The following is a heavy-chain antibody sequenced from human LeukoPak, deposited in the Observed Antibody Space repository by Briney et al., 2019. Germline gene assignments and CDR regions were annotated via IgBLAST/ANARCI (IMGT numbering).Heavy chain of an antibody. CDR3: ARANTIFGVVINGDYFDY. D-gene: IGHD3-3*01. V-gene: IGHV4-34*01. J-gene: IGHJ4*02. Sequence: PSETLSLTCAVYGGSFSGYYWSWIRQPPGKGLEWIGEINHSGSTNYNPSLKSRVTISVDTSKNQFSLKLSSVTAADTAVYYCARANTIFGVVINGDYFDYWGQGTLVTVSS. CDR1: GGSFSGYY. CDR2: INHSGST.